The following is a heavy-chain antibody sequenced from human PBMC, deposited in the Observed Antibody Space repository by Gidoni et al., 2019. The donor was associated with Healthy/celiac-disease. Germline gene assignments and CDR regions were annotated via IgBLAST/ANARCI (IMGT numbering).Heavy chain of an antibody. J-gene: IGHJ4*02. CDR1: GFTLRGYW. D-gene: IGHD6-13*01. V-gene: IGHV3-7*01. Sequence: EVQLVASGGGLVQPAGSLRLSCAAAGFTLRGYWMSRVRQAPGKGLEWVANIKQDGSEKDYVYAVKGGVTISRDNAKNSLYLQMNSLRAEDTAVYYCAGGGWDSSSWGFDYWGQGTLVTVSS. CDR2: IKQDGSEK. CDR3: AGGGWDSSSWGFDY.